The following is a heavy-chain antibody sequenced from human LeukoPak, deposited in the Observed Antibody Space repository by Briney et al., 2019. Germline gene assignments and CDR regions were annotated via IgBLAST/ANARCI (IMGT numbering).Heavy chain of an antibody. Sequence: ETLSLTCTVSGGSISSSGYYWSWVRQAPGKGLEWVSAISGSGGSTYYTDSVKGRFTISRDNSKNTLYLQMNSLRAEDTAVYYCAKVVNDFWSGYWDYYFDYWGQGTLVTVSS. D-gene: IGHD3-3*01. CDR3: AKVVNDFWSGYWDYYFDY. J-gene: IGHJ4*02. V-gene: IGHV3-23*01. CDR1: GGSISSSGYY. CDR2: ISGSGGST.